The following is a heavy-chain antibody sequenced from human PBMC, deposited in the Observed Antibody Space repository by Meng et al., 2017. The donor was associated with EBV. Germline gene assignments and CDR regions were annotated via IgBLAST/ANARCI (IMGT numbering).Heavy chain of an antibody. Sequence: VQLQESGPGVVNPSESLPLTCIVSGVSVTSGAYHWSWIRQSPGKGLEWIGYIYDTGITIYNPSLKSRVTISLETSKNQFSLKVNSVTTADTAVYYCAKSRSSTPGIVDDWGQGTLVTVSS. J-gene: IGHJ4*02. CDR3: AKSRSSTPGIVDD. D-gene: IGHD2/OR15-2a*01. V-gene: IGHV4-61*08. CDR1: GVSVTSGAYH. CDR2: IYDTGIT.